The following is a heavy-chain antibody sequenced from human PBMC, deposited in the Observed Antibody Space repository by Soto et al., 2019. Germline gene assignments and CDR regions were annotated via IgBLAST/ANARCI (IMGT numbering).Heavy chain of an antibody. CDR2: ITSSGSRI. J-gene: IGHJ4*02. V-gene: IGHV3-48*01. CDR1: GFTFSSHV. CDR3: VREPEALDY. Sequence: PGGSLRLSCAASGFTFSSHVMNWVRQAPGKGLEWVSCITSSGSRIYYADSVQGRFTISRDNAKNSLYLQMNSLRAEDTAVYYCVREPEALDYWGLGTLVTVPS.